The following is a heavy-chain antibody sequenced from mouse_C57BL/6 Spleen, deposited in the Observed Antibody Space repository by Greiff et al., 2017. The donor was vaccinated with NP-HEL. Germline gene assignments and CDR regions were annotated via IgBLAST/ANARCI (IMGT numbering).Heavy chain of an antibody. CDR3: ARPYYSNYGAMDY. J-gene: IGHJ4*01. D-gene: IGHD2-5*01. CDR1: GFTFSDYG. CDR2: ISSGSSTI. Sequence: EVQLVESGGGLVKPGGSLKLSCAASGFTFSDYGMHWVRQAPEKGLEWVAYISSGSSTIYYADTVKGRFTISRDNAKNTLFLQMTSLRSEDTAMYYCARPYYSNYGAMDYWGQGTSVTVSS. V-gene: IGHV5-17*01.